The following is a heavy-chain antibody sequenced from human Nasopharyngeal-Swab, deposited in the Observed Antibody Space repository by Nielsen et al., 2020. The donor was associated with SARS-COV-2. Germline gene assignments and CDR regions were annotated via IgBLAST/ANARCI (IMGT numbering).Heavy chain of an antibody. Sequence: SVKVSCKTSGDTFTNSAISWVRQAPGQGLEWMGGIVPALGLPNYAQKFRGRVTISADKSTTTSYLELSSLRSEDTAIYYCAREGEYGAYDAPDYWGQGTLVTVSS. V-gene: IGHV1-69*10. D-gene: IGHD5-12*01. CDR2: IVPALGLP. CDR1: GDTFTNSA. J-gene: IGHJ4*02. CDR3: AREGEYGAYDAPDY.